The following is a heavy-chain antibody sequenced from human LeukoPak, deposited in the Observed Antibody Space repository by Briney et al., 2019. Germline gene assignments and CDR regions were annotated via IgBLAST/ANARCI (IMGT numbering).Heavy chain of an antibody. V-gene: IGHV2-70*11. D-gene: IGHD3-22*01. CDR2: IDWDDDK. Sequence: SGPALVKPTQTLTLTCTFSGFSLSTSGMCVSWIRQPPGKALEWLARIDWDDDKYYNTSLKTRLTISKDTSRNQVVLKMTNMDPVDTATYYCARDYYDSSSYGWFDPWGQGTLVTVSS. J-gene: IGHJ5*02. CDR3: ARDYYDSSSYGWFDP. CDR1: GFSLSTSGMC.